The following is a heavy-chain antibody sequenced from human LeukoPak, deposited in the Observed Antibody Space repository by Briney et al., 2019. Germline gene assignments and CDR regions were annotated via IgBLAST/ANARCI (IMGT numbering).Heavy chain of an antibody. D-gene: IGHD4-11*01. CDR2: INPSVGTT. J-gene: IGHJ4*02. Sequence: ASVKVSCKASGYTFTSYYMYWLRQAPGQGLEWMGIINPSVGTTSYAQKFQGRVIMTRDTSTSTVYMELSSLTSDDTAVYFCARSDYNDYRGLGFWGQGTLVTVSS. V-gene: IGHV1-46*01. CDR1: GYTFTSYY. CDR3: ARSDYNDYRGLGF.